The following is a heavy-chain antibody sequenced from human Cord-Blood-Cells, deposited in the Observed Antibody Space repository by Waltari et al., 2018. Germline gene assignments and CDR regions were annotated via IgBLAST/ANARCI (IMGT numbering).Heavy chain of an antibody. CDR2: IKKDGSKK. V-gene: IGHV3-7*01. CDR3: ARDFYYMDV. J-gene: IGHJ6*03. CDR1: GFTFSSYW. Sequence: EVQLVESGGGLVQPGGSLRLSCAASGFTFSSYWMSWVRQAPGKGVEWVANIKKDGSKKNYVDSVKGRFTISRDNAKNSLYLQMNSLRAEDTAVYYCARDFYYMDVWGKGTTVTVSS.